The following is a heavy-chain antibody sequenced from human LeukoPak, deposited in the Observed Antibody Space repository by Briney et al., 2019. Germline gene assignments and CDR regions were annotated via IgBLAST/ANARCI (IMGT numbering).Heavy chain of an antibody. D-gene: IGHD2-2*01. J-gene: IGHJ6*03. CDR1: GGSISSYY. CDR2: INHSGST. Sequence: SETLSLTCTVSGGSISSYYWSWIRQPPGKGLEWIGEINHSGSTNYNPSLKSRVTISVDTSKNQFSLKLSSVTAADTAVYYCARGPYSTSHRSYYYYYMDVWGKGTTVTVSS. V-gene: IGHV4-34*01. CDR3: ARGPYSTSHRSYYYYYMDV.